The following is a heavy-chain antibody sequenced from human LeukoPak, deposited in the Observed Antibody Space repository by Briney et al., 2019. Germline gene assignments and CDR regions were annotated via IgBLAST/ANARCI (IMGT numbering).Heavy chain of an antibody. V-gene: IGHV3-23*01. D-gene: IGHD4-17*01. CDR3: AKIDYGDLYWYFDL. CDR2: ISGSGGST. Sequence: PGGSLRLSCAASGFTFSSYAMSWVRQAPGKGLEWVSAISGSGGSTYYADSVKGRFTISRDNSKNTLYLQMNSLRAEDTAVYYRAKIDYGDLYWYFDLWGRGTLVTVSS. CDR1: GFTFSSYA. J-gene: IGHJ2*01.